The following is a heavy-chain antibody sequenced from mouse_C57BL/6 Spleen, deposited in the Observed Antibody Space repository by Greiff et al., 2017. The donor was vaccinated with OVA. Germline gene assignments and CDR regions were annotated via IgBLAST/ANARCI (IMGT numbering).Heavy chain of an antibody. V-gene: IGHV5-6*01. CDR3: ARTDGYFDY. CDR1: GFTFSSYG. J-gene: IGHJ2*01. D-gene: IGHD2-3*01. Sequence: EVKLVESGGDLVKPGGSLKLSCAASGFTFSSYGMSWVRQTPDKRLEWVATISSGGSYTYYPDSVKGRFTISRDNAKNTLYLQMSSLKSEDTAMYYCARTDGYFDYWGQGTTLTVSS. CDR2: ISSGGSYT.